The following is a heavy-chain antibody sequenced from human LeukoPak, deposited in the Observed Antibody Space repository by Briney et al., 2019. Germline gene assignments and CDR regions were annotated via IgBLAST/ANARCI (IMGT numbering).Heavy chain of an antibody. J-gene: IGHJ5*02. D-gene: IGHD3-3*01. CDR3: ARSIFGVVLNVTNWFDP. CDR2: ISAYNGNT. Sequence: ASVKVSCKASGYTFTSYGISWVRQAPGQGLEWMGWISAYNGNTNYAQKLQGRVTMTTDTSTSTAYMELRSLRSDDTAVYYCARSIFGVVLNVTNWFDPWGQGTLVTVSS. V-gene: IGHV1-18*01. CDR1: GYTFTSYG.